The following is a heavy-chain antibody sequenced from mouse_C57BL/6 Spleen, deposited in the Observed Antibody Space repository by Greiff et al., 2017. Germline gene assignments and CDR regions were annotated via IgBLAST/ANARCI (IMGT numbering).Heavy chain of an antibody. D-gene: IGHD3-2*02. Sequence: VQLQQSGPVLVKPGASVKMSCKASGYTFTDYYMNWVKQSHGKSLEWIGVINPYNGGTSYNQKFKGKATLTVDKSSSTAYMELNSLTSEDSAVYYCARVDSSEVLDYWGQGTTLTVSS. CDR2: INPYNGGT. CDR3: ARVDSSEVLDY. J-gene: IGHJ2*01. V-gene: IGHV1-19*01. CDR1: GYTFTDYY.